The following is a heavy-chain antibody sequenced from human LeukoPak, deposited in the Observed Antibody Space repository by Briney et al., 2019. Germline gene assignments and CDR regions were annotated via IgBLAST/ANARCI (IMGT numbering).Heavy chain of an antibody. CDR1: GFTFTGHN. CDR3: ASEILTGYYSEDY. V-gene: IGHV3-48*04. J-gene: IGHJ4*02. CDR2: VSISSGTI. D-gene: IGHD3-9*01. Sequence: GGSLRLSCAASGFTFTGHNMNWVRQAPGKGLEWISFVSISSGTIYYADSVKGRFSISRDNAKNSLYLQMNSLRAEDTAVYYCASEILTGYYSEDYWGQGTLVTVSS.